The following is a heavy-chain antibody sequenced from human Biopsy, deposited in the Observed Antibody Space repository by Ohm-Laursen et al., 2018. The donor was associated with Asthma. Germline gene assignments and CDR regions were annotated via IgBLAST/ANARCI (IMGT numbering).Heavy chain of an antibody. Sequence: SDTLSLTCRVSGGYTGSSDHHWAWIRQPPGKGLEWIAYIFYSGATNYNPALKSRVAQSIDTSKSQFSLRLNSLSAADTAVYYCARGTIVAGIDYWGRGTLVTVSS. CDR2: IFYSGAT. CDR3: ARGTIVAGIDY. D-gene: IGHD5-12*01. CDR1: GGYTGSSDHH. J-gene: IGHJ4*02. V-gene: IGHV4-30-4*02.